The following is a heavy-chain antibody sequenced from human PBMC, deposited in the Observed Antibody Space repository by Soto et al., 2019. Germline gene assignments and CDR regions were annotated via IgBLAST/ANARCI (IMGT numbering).Heavy chain of an antibody. CDR3: ATASTVTTFQY. J-gene: IGHJ4*02. V-gene: IGHV5-51*01. D-gene: IGHD4-17*01. Sequence: GESLKISCKGSGYSFTSYWMGWVRQMPGKGLEWMGIIYPGDSDTTYSPSFQGQVTISADKSISTAYLQWSSLKASDTAMYYCATASTVTTFQYWGQGTLVTVSS. CDR1: GYSFTSYW. CDR2: IYPGDSDT.